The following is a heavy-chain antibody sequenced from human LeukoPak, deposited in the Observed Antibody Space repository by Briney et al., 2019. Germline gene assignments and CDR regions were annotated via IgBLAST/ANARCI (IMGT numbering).Heavy chain of an antibody. CDR3: ARGRGVTIDY. J-gene: IGHJ4*02. D-gene: IGHD3-10*01. Sequence: SQLLSLTCTVSGGSISSGGYYWSWIRQHPGKGLEWIGYIYYSGSTYYNPSLKSRVTISVDTSKNQFSLKLSSVTAADTAVYYCARGRGVTIDYWGQGTPVTLYS. CDR1: GGSISSGGYY. V-gene: IGHV4-31*03. CDR2: IYYSGST.